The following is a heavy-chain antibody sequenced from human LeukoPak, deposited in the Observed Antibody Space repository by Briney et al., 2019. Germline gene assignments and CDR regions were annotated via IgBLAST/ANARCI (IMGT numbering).Heavy chain of an antibody. V-gene: IGHV1-2*02. CDR2: INPYSGAT. J-gene: IGHJ4*02. Sequence: ASVKVSCKASGYTFTGYYMHWVRQAPGQGLQWMGWINPYSGATNFGQNFRARVSFTRDASIATVFMELKSLTSDDTAIYYCARAKLRSSTYYLGHWGQGTLVTVSS. D-gene: IGHD2/OR15-2a*01. CDR1: GYTFTGYY. CDR3: ARAKLRSSTYYLGH.